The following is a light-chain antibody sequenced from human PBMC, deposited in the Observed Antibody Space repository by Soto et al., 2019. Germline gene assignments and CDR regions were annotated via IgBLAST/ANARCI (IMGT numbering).Light chain of an antibody. V-gene: IGKV3-20*01. CDR3: QQYGGSPRT. CDR1: QSVNSNY. CDR2: GVS. J-gene: IGKJ1*01. Sequence: ENVLTQSPGTLSLSPGERDTLSCRASQSVNSNYLAWHQQKPGQAPRLLIYGVSSRATGIPDRFSGSGSGTDFTLTISRLEPEDFAVYYCQQYGGSPRTFGQGTKVDIK.